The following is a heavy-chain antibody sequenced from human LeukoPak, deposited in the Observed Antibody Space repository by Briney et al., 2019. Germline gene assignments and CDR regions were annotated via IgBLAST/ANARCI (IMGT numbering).Heavy chain of an antibody. CDR2: IYTSGST. D-gene: IGHD1-26*01. V-gene: IGHV4-4*07. Sequence: SETLSLACTVSGGSISSYYRSWIRQPAGKGLEWIGRIYTSGSTNYNPSLKDRVTMSVDTSKNQFSLKLSSVTAADPAVYYCARDKPFSSYWYSGSLHFDYWGQGTLVTVSS. CDR1: GGSISSYY. J-gene: IGHJ4*01. CDR3: ARDKPFSSYWYSGSLHFDY.